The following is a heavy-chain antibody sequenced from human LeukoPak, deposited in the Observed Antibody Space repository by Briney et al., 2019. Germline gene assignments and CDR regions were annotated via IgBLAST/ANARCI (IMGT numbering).Heavy chain of an antibody. D-gene: IGHD4-11*01. V-gene: IGHV3-48*01. Sequence: GGSLRLSCAASGFTFSSYAMTWVRQAPGKGLEWVSYITRSSGTIHYADSVKGRFTISRDNSRNTVYLQMNSLRAEDTAVYYCAKDRGYSNCYFDYWGQGTLVTVSS. CDR1: GFTFSSYA. CDR3: AKDRGYSNCYFDY. CDR2: ITRSSGTI. J-gene: IGHJ4*02.